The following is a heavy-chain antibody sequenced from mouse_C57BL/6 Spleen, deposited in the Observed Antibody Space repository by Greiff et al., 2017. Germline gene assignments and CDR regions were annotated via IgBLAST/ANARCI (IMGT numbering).Heavy chain of an antibody. CDR3: ARQTPPYGDLYYFDY. Sequence: QVQLKQSGAELVKPGASVKISCKASGYAFSSYWMNWVKQRPGKGLEWIGQIYPGDVETNYNGKFMGKSTLTAATSSSTAYMKLSSLTSEDFAVYFCARQTPPYGDLYYFDYWGQGTTLTVSS. CDR1: GYAFSSYW. J-gene: IGHJ2*01. CDR2: IYPGDVET. D-gene: IGHD1-2*01. V-gene: IGHV1-80*01.